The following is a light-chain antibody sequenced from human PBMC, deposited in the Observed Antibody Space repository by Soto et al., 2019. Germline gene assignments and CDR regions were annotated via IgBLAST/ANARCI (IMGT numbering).Light chain of an antibody. CDR3: KHHNSWPPWT. CDR2: GAY. Sequence: EIVMTQSPATLSVSPGERATLSCRASQSVSSNLAWYQQKLGQAPRLLIYGAYTRATGNPARFSGSGPGTAFTLTIHSRQSDDFVVYYCKHHNSWPPWTFGQGTKVEIK. V-gene: IGKV3-15*01. CDR1: QSVSSN. J-gene: IGKJ1*01.